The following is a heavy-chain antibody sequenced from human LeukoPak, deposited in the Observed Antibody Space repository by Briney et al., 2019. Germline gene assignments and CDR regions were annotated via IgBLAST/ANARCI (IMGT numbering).Heavy chain of an antibody. V-gene: IGHV3-23*01. J-gene: IGHJ4*02. D-gene: IGHD2-15*01. Sequence: GGSLRLSCAASGFTFSSYAMSWVRQAPGKGLEWVSAISGSGGSTYYADSVKGRFTISRDNSKNTLYLQMNSLRAEDTAVYYCAKLGGIVVVVAACFDYWGQGTLVTVSS. CDR2: ISGSGGST. CDR1: GFTFSSYA. CDR3: AKLGGIVVVVAACFDY.